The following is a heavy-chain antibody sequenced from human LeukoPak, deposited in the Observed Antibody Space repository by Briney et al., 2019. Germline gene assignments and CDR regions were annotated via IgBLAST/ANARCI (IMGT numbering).Heavy chain of an antibody. CDR1: GFTFSTYA. D-gene: IGHD3-22*01. CDR3: AKAMSTDHYDSKGFYRVDFDS. Sequence: QSGGSLRLSCAASGFTFSTYAMSWVRQAPGKGLEWVSALSNSGGSGGTTYFADSVQGRFSISRDNSKSTLYLQLSSLTAEDTAVYYCAKAMSTDHYDSKGFYRVDFDSWGQGTLVTVSS. CDR2: LSNSGGSGGTT. J-gene: IGHJ4*02. V-gene: IGHV3-23*01.